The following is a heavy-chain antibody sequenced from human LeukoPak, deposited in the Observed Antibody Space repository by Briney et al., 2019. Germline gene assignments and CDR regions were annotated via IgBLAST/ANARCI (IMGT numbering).Heavy chain of an antibody. CDR2: LGSSSSYI. Sequence: GGSLRLSCAASGFTFSSYSMNWVRQAPGKGLEWVSSLGSSSSYIYYADSVKGRFTISRDNAKNSLYLQMNSLRAEDTAVYYCARYAGYCSSTSCYYMDVWGKGTTVTVSS. CDR3: ARYAGYCSSTSCYYMDV. J-gene: IGHJ6*03. V-gene: IGHV3-21*01. CDR1: GFTFSSYS. D-gene: IGHD2-2*01.